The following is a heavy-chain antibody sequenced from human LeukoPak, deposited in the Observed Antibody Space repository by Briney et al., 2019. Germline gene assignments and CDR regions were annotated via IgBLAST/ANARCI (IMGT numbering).Heavy chain of an antibody. CDR2: IKQDGSEK. CDR3: ARADYDYYYYMDV. Sequence: GGSLRLSCAASGFTFSSYAMSWVRQAPGKGLEWVANIKQDGSEKYYVDSVKGRFTISRDNAKNSLYLQMNSLRAEDTAVYYCARADYDYYYYMDVWGKGTTVTVSS. J-gene: IGHJ6*03. CDR1: GFTFSSYA. V-gene: IGHV3-7*01.